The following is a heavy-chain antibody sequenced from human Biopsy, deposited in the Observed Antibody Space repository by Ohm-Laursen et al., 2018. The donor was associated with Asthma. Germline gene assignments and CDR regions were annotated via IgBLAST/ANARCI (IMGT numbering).Heavy chain of an antibody. V-gene: IGHV1-69*01. CDR3: ARKAGSCISRTCYSLDF. CDR2: INSVFGTT. Sequence: EPSVKASCKSLRGTFNTYVIGWVRQAPGQGLEWMGGINSVFGTTTYPQKFQDRATITADDSTSTVYMELSSLRSEDTAVYYCARKAGSCISRTCYSLDFWGQGTLVTVSS. D-gene: IGHD2-15*01. J-gene: IGHJ4*02. CDR1: RGTFNTYV.